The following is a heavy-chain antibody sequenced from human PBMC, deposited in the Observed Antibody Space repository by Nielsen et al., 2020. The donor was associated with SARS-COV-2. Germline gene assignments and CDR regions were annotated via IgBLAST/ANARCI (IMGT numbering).Heavy chain of an antibody. CDR1: GYTFTSYA. CDR3: ARDKLYDYVWGSYRLNWFDP. Sequence: ASVKVSCKASGYTFTSYAMNWVRQAPGQGLEWMGIINPSGGSTSYAQKFQGRVTMTRDTSTSTVYMELSSLRSEDTAVYYCARDKLYDYVWGSYRLNWFDPWGQGTLVTVSS. D-gene: IGHD3-16*02. CDR2: INPSGGST. J-gene: IGHJ5*02. V-gene: IGHV1-46*01.